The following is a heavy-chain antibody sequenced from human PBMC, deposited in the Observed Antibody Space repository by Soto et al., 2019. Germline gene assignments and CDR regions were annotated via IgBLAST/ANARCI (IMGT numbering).Heavy chain of an antibody. D-gene: IGHD1-7*01. Sequence: QVQLQESGPGLVKPSQTLSLTCTVSGGSISSGGYYWSWIRQHPGKGREWIGYIYYSGSTYYNPSLKSRVTISVDTSKNQFSLKLSSVTAADTAVYYCAREAITGTQKALMDVWGQGTTVTVSS. J-gene: IGHJ6*02. CDR2: IYYSGST. V-gene: IGHV4-31*03. CDR3: AREAITGTQKALMDV. CDR1: GGSISSGGYY.